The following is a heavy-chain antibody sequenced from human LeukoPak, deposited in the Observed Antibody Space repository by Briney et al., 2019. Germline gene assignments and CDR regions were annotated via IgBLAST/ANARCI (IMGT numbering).Heavy chain of an antibody. Sequence: SETLSLTCAVYGGSFSGYYWSWIRQPPGKGPEWIGEINHSGSTNYNPSLKSRVTISVDTSKNQFSLKLSSVTAADTAVYYCARRGGAARSYYFDYWGQGTLVTVSS. CDR2: INHSGST. J-gene: IGHJ4*02. V-gene: IGHV4-34*01. CDR1: GGSFSGYY. CDR3: ARRGGAARSYYFDY. D-gene: IGHD6-6*01.